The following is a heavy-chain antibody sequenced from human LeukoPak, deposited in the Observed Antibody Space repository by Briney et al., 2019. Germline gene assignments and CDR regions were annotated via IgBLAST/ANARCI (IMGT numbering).Heavy chain of an antibody. CDR3: ARSSSWSYFDY. CDR2: IYHTGST. V-gene: IGHV4-38-2*02. Sequence: SETLSLTCTVSGYSISTGYYWGWIRQPPGKGLEWIGSIYHTGSTFYTPSLKSRVTLSVDASKNQFSLSLGSVTAADTAVYYCARSSSWSYFDYWGQGTLVTVSS. CDR1: GYSISTGYY. J-gene: IGHJ4*02. D-gene: IGHD6-13*01.